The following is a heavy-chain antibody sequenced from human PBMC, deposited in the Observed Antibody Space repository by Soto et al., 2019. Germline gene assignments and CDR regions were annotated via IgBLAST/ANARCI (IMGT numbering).Heavy chain of an antibody. Sequence: SETLSLTCIVSGGSITGRSSYWAWIRQPPGKGLEWVGTFYDGNTYHNPSLRSRITIAVDTSKNQFTLQLNAVAAADTAFYYCATTRGLAVGGSFDYWGQGMLVTVSS. V-gene: IGHV4-39*01. CDR3: ATTRGLAVGGSFDY. J-gene: IGHJ4*02. CDR2: FYDGNT. D-gene: IGHD3-10*01. CDR1: GGSITGRSSY.